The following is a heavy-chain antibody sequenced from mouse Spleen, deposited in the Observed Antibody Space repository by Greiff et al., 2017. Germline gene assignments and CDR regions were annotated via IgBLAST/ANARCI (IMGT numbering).Heavy chain of an antibody. CDR2: IDPENGDT. CDR3: TTVSAY. Sequence: EVKLVESGAELVRPGASVKLSCTASGFNIKDDYMHWVKQRPEQGLEWIGWIDPENGDTEYASKFQGKATITADTSSNTAYLQLSSLTSEDTAVYYCTTVSAYWGQGTLVTVSA. J-gene: IGHJ3*01. CDR1: GFNIKDDY. V-gene: IGHV14-4*01.